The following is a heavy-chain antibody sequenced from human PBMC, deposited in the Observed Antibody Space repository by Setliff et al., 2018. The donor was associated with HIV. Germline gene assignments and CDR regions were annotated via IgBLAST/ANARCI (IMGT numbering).Heavy chain of an antibody. V-gene: IGHV4-59*01. CDR3: ARAQMHRGVVSWSLYYFDY. J-gene: IGHJ4*02. CDR2: IYESAYS. Sequence: SETLSLTCIVSGGSMDNYYWNWVRQTPGKGLEWIGYIYESAYSHYTVSLRSRVTISMDTSKNQFSLTLRSVTAADRAVYYCARAQMHRGVVSWSLYYFDYWGQGALVTVSS. CDR1: GGSMDNYY. D-gene: IGHD3-10*01.